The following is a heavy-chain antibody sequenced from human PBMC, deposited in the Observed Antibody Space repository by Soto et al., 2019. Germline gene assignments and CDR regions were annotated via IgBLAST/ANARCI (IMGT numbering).Heavy chain of an antibody. CDR3: ARDTGNSFDY. CDR2: ISPHSGNT. CDR1: GYTFNTYF. Sequence: HVQLVQSGGELKKPGASVKVSCNTSGYTFNTYFITWVRQAPGQGLEWMGWISPHSGNTNYAEKFQGRVTMTADTITKTAYKELRNLRIDDTAVYYCARDTGNSFDYWGQGTPVTVSS. J-gene: IGHJ4*02. V-gene: IGHV1-18*01.